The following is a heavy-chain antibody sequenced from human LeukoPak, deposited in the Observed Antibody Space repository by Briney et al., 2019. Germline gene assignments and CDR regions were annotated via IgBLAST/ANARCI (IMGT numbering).Heavy chain of an antibody. D-gene: IGHD6-13*01. V-gene: IGHV4-59*01. CDR3: ARDAGGTGESAAALKEGDWFDP. CDR2: IYYSGST. CDR1: GGSISSYY. J-gene: IGHJ5*02. Sequence: SETLSLTCSVSGGSISSYYRSWIRQPPGKGLEWIGYIYYSGSTNYNPSLKSRVTISVDTSKNQFSLKLSSLTAADTAVYYCARDAGGTGESAAALKEGDWFDPWGQGTLVTVSS.